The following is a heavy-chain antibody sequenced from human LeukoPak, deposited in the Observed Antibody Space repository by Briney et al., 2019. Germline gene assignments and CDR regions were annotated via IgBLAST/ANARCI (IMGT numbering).Heavy chain of an antibody. D-gene: IGHD3-10*01. Sequence: PGGSLRLSCAASGFTFSSYSMNWVRQAPGKGLEWVSSISSSSSYIYYADSVRGRFTISRDNAKNSLYLQMNSLRAEDTAVYYCARDHLSGWFGELLYGSVRGYYMDVWGKGTTVTISS. J-gene: IGHJ6*03. CDR2: ISSSSSYI. V-gene: IGHV3-21*01. CDR3: ARDHLSGWFGELLYGSVRGYYMDV. CDR1: GFTFSSYS.